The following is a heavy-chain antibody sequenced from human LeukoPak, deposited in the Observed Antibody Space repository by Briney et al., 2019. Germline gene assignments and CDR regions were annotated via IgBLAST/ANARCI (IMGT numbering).Heavy chain of an antibody. CDR2: IIPILGIA. J-gene: IGHJ2*01. CDR1: GGTFSSYA. D-gene: IGHD3-10*01. CDR3: ATRRGGDYDSGAVS. V-gene: IGHV1-69*04. Sequence: GASVKVSCKASGGTFSSYAISWVRQAPGQGLEWMGRIIPILGIANYAQKFQGRVTITADKSTSTAYMELSSLRSEDTAVYYCATRRGGDYDSGAVSWGRGTLVTVSS.